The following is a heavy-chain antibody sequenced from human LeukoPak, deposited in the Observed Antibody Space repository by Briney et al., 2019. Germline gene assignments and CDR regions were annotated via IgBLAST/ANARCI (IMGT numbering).Heavy chain of an antibody. D-gene: IGHD6-19*01. CDR1: GFTFDDYG. Sequence: PGGSLRLSCAASGFTFDDYGMSWVRQAPGKGLEWVAFIRYDGSNKYYADSVKGRFTISRDNSKNTLYLQMNSLRAEDTAVYYCAKVGDSSGWYVYYYYYMDVWGKGTTVTISS. CDR2: IRYDGSNK. J-gene: IGHJ6*03. CDR3: AKVGDSSGWYVYYYYYMDV. V-gene: IGHV3-30*02.